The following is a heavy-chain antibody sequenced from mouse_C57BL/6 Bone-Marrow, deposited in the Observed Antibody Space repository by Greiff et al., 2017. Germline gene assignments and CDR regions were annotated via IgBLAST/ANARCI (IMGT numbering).Heavy chain of an antibody. D-gene: IGHD3-2*02. CDR2: INYDGSST. CDR3: ARAQRRPSYAMDY. V-gene: IGHV5-16*01. CDR1: GFTFSDYY. J-gene: IGHJ4*01. Sequence: DVHLVESEGGLVQPGSSMKLSCTASGFTFSDYYMAWVRQVPEKGLEWVANINYDGSSTYYLDSLKSRFIISRDNAKNILYLQMSSLKSEDTATYYCARAQRRPSYAMDYWGQGTSVTVSS.